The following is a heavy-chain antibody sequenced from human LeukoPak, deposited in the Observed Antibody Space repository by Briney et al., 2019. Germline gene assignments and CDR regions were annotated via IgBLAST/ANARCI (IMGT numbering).Heavy chain of an antibody. V-gene: IGHV3-21*01. CDR2: ISSTSAYI. J-gene: IGHJ3*02. CDR3: ARGGGFQDAFDI. CDR1: GFALKSYS. Sequence: GGSLRLSCAGSGFALKSYSLTWVRQAPGKGLEWVSSISSTSAYIHYADSVKGRFTISRDNAKNSLYLQMNSLRAEDTAVYYCARGGGFQDAFDIWGQGTMVTVSS. D-gene: IGHD3-16*01.